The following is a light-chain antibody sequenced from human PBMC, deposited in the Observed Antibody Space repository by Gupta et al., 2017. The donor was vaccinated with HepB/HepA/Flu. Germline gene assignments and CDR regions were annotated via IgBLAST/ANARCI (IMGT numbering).Light chain of an antibody. V-gene: IGKV3-15*01. CDR3: QQDNTWPRT. J-gene: IGKJ1*01. Sequence: VMTQSPATLSVSPGERATLSCRASQSVSSNLAWYQQKPGQAPRLLIYGASTRATGIPARFGGSGSWTEFTLTISSLQSEDFAVYYCQQDNTWPRTFGQGTKVEIK. CDR2: GAS. CDR1: QSVSSN.